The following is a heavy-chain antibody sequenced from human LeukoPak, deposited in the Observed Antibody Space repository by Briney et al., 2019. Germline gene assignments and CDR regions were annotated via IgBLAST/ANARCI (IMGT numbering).Heavy chain of an antibody. D-gene: IGHD6-13*01. Sequence: ASVKVSCKASGYTFTSYGISWVRQAPGQGLEWMGWIGAYNGNTNYAQKLQGRVTMTTDTSTSTAYMELRSLRSDDTAVYYCARGPGLGAAAGLFDCWGQGTLVTVSS. CDR1: GYTFTSYG. CDR3: ARGPGLGAAAGLFDC. CDR2: IGAYNGNT. J-gene: IGHJ4*02. V-gene: IGHV1-18*01.